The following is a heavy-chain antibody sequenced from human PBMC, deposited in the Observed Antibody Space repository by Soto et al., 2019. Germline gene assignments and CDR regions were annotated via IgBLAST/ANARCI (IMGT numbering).Heavy chain of an antibody. CDR1: GYNFANYC. CDR3: ARHVYYDVLTKKY. D-gene: IGHD3-9*01. CDR2: IYPGNSDT. V-gene: IGHV5-51*01. J-gene: IGHJ4*02. Sequence: PGESLKISCKGSGYNFANYCIGWVRQMPGKGLEWMGIIYPGNSDTRYSPSFQGQVTISADTSISTAYLEWSSLKASDTAIYYCARHVYYDVLTKKYWGQGTLVTVSS.